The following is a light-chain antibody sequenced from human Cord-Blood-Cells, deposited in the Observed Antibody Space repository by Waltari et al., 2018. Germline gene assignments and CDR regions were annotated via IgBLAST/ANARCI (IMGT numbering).Light chain of an antibody. CDR3: QAWDSSTYV. J-gene: IGLJ1*01. CDR1: KFGDKY. V-gene: IGLV3-1*01. Sequence: SYELTQPPSASVYPRQTPSITFSGYKFGDKYACWYQQKPGQSPVLVIYQDSKRPSGIPERFSGSNSGNTATLTISGTQAMDEADYYCQAWDSSTYVFGTGTKVTVL. CDR2: QDS.